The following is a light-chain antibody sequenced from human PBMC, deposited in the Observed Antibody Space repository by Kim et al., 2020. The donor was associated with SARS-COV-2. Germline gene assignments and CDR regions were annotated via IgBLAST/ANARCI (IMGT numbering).Light chain of an antibody. CDR3: QQYYSYPLT. CDR2: AAS. CDR1: QDISSY. Sequence: AIRMTQSPSSLSASTGDRVTITCRASQDISSYLAWYQQKPGKAPKVLIYAASTLHTGVPSSFSGSGSGTDFTLTISYLQSEDFATYNCQQYYSYPLTFGGGTKVDIK. J-gene: IGKJ4*01. V-gene: IGKV1-8*01.